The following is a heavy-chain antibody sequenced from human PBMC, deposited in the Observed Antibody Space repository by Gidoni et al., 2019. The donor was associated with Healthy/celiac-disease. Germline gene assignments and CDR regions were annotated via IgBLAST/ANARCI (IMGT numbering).Heavy chain of an antibody. CDR3: ARGSPVPYYYYYYMDV. Sequence: PGQGLEWMGGIIPTFGTANYAQKFQGRVTITADESTSTAYMELSSLRSEDTAVYFGARGSPVPYYYYYYMDVWGKGTTVTVSS. J-gene: IGHJ6*03. CDR2: IIPTFGTA. D-gene: IGHD6-6*01. V-gene: IGHV1-69*01.